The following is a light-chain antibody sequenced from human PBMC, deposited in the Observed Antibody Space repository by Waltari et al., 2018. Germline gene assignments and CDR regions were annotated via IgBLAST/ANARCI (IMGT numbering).Light chain of an antibody. CDR3: QQYGSSIPFT. CDR2: GAS. V-gene: IGKV3-20*01. Sequence: EIVLTQSPGTMSLSPGDRATLPCRASQSVTASQVAWYQQKPGQAPRLLIYGASTRAPGTPDRFSGTGSGTDFILTISGLEPEDFAVYFCQQYGSSIPFTFGPGTKV. J-gene: IGKJ3*01. CDR1: QSVTASQ.